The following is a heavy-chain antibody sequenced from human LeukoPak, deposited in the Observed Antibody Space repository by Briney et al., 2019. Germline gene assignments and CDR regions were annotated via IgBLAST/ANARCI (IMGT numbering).Heavy chain of an antibody. V-gene: IGHV4-34*01. CDR1: GGSFSGYY. CDR2: INHSGST. J-gene: IGHJ3*02. Sequence: SETLSLTCAVYGGSFSGYYWSWIRQPPGKGLEWIGEINHSGSTNYNPSLTSRVTISVDTSKNQFSLKLSSVTAADTAVYYCARGGWYEAFDIWGQGTMVTVSS. D-gene: IGHD6-19*01. CDR3: ARGGWYEAFDI.